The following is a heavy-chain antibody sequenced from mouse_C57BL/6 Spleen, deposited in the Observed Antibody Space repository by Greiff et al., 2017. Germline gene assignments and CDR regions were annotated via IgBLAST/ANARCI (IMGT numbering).Heavy chain of an antibody. D-gene: IGHD1-1*01. CDR2: IYPRSGNT. CDR1: GYTFTSYG. V-gene: IGHV1-81*01. Sequence: VQLVESGAELARPGASVKLSCKASGYTFTSYGISWVKQRTGQGLEWIGEIYPRSGNTYYTEKFKGKATLTADKSSSTAYMELRSLTSEDSAVYFCARTRGSSYDWFAYWGQGTLVTVSA. CDR3: ARTRGSSYDWFAY. J-gene: IGHJ3*01.